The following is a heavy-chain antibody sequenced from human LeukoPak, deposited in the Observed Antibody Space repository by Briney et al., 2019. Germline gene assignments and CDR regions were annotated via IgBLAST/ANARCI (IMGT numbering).Heavy chain of an antibody. V-gene: IGHV3-11*01. CDR2: MSSSGSTI. Sequence: PGGSLRLSCEASGFTFIDYYMSWIRQAPGKGLEWISHMSSSGSTIRYADSVKGRFTISRDNAKNSLYLQMDSLRAEDTAMYYCTRDRRGYYNWFDPWGQGTLVTVSS. J-gene: IGHJ5*02. CDR3: TRDRRGYYNWFDP. D-gene: IGHD5-24*01. CDR1: GFTFIDYY.